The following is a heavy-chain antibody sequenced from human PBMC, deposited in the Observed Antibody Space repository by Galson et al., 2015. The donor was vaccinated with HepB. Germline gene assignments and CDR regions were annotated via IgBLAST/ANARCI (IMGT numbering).Heavy chain of an antibody. CDR3: LRLGDLSGYSSS. CDR1: GFTFGDYP. V-gene: IGHV3-49*03. CDR2: IRSKAYGGTT. J-gene: IGHJ4*02. D-gene: IGHD6-13*01. Sequence: SLRLSCAASGFTFGDYPMSWFRQAPGKGLGWVGFIRSKAYGGTTEYAASVKGRFTISRDDSKSVAYLHMNSLKTEDTAVYYCLRLGDLSGYSSSWGQGTLVTVSS.